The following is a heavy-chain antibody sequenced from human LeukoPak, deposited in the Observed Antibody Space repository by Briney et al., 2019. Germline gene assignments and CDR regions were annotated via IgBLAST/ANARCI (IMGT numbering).Heavy chain of an antibody. CDR3: ARAGFYAAAGSEDY. J-gene: IGHJ4*02. V-gene: IGHV1-18*01. CDR2: ISAYNGNT. CDR1: GYTFTSYG. D-gene: IGHD6-13*01. Sequence: VASVKVSCKASGYTFTSYGISWVRQAPGQGLEWMGWISAYNGNTNYAQKLQGRVTMTTDTSTSTAYMELRSLRSDDTAVYYCARAGFYAAAGSEDYWGQGTLVTVSS.